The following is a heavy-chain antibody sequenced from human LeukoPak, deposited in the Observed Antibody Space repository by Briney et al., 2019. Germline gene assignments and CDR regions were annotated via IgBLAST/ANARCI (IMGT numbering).Heavy chain of an antibody. V-gene: IGHV4-34*01. CDR1: GGSFSGYY. Sequence: PSETLSLTCAVYGGSFSGYYWSWIRQPPGKGLEWMGEINHSGSTNYNPSLKSRVTISVDTSKNQFSLKLSSVTAADTAVYYCARVVVTDYYGMDVWGQGTTVTVSS. D-gene: IGHD2-21*02. J-gene: IGHJ6*02. CDR2: INHSGST. CDR3: ARVVVTDYYGMDV.